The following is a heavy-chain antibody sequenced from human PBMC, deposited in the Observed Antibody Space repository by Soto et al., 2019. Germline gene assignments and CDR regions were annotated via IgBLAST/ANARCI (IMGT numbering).Heavy chain of an antibody. CDR1: GYTFTSTW. J-gene: IGHJ5*02. CDR3: ARGIKYGDYSRWFVP. D-gene: IGHD4-17*01. V-gene: IGHV1-46*01. CDR2: INPYGGAA. Sequence: ASVKVSCKASGYTFTSTWMPWVRQAPGQGLEWMGIINPYGGAATYADKFQGRVTMTRDTSTATDYMELSSLRSEDTAMYYCARGIKYGDYSRWFVPWGPGTLVTVSS.